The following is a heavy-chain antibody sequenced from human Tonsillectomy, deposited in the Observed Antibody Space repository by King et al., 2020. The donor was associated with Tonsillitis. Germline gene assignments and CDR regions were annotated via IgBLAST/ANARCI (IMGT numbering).Heavy chain of an antibody. D-gene: IGHD1-7*01. J-gene: IGHJ4*02. CDR1: GYTLTELS. CDR2: FDPEDGET. V-gene: IGHV1-24*01. Sequence: QLVQSGAEVKKPGASVKVSCKVSGYTLTELSMYWVRQAPGKGLEWMGGFDPEDGETSYAQKFQGRVTMTEDTSTDTAYMELSSLRSEDTAVYYCATANRYNWNYRFDYWGQGTLSPSPQ. CDR3: ATANRYNWNYRFDY.